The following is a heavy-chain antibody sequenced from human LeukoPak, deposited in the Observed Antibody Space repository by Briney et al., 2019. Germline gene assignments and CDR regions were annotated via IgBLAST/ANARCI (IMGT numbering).Heavy chain of an antibody. CDR2: INHSGST. V-gene: IGHV4-34*01. Sequence: PSETLSLTCAVYGGSFSGYYWSWIRQPPGKGLEWIGEINHSGSTNYNPSLKSRVTISVDTSKNQFSLKLSSVTAADTAVYYCARGFPHHGVTTARDGGDHDAFDIWGQGTMVTVSS. CDR1: GGSFSGYY. D-gene: IGHD4-17*01. CDR3: ARGFPHHGVTTARDGGDHDAFDI. J-gene: IGHJ3*02.